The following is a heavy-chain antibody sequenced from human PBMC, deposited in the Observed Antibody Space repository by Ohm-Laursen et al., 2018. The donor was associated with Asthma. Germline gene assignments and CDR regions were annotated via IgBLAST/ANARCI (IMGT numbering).Heavy chain of an antibody. CDR3: TTAEIGIVGATS. V-gene: IGHV3-15*01. D-gene: IGHD1-26*01. CDR1: GFTFSNAW. CDR2: IKSKTDGGTT. Sequence: SLRLSCAAPGFTFSNAWMSWVRQAPGKGLEWVGRIKSKTDGGTTDYAAPVKGRFTISRDDSKSTLYLQMNSLKTEDTAVYYCTTAEIGIVGATSWGQGTLVTVSS. J-gene: IGHJ4*02.